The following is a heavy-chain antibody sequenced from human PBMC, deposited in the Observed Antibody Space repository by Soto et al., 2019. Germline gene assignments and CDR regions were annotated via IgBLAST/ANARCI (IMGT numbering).Heavy chain of an antibody. CDR1: GFTFSSYA. V-gene: IGHV3-23*01. CDR2: IGASGSST. D-gene: IGHD3-22*01. J-gene: IGHJ4*02. Sequence: EVQLLESGGGLAQPGGSLRLSCAASGFTFSSYALTWVRQAPGKGLEWVSVIGASGSSTFHADSVKGRFTISRDNSKNTLFLQMNSLRAEDTAVYYCAKVVDYDSTGYYSHLDHWGQGTLATVSS. CDR3: AKVVDYDSTGYYSHLDH.